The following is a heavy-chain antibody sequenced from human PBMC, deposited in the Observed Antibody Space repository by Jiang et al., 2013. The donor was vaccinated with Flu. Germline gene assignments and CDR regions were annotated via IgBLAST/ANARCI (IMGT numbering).Heavy chain of an antibody. CDR3: ATTTGN. J-gene: IGHJ4*02. D-gene: IGHD3-10*01. CDR2: ISHTGTT. Sequence: PGLVKPPETLSLTCTVSGYSISSGYYWGWVRQPPGKGLERIGSISHTGTTYYNPSLKTRLTISLDTSKNQFSLMLTSVTAADTAVYYCATTTGNWGQGTLVTVSS. V-gene: IGHV4-38-2*02. CDR1: GYSISSGYY.